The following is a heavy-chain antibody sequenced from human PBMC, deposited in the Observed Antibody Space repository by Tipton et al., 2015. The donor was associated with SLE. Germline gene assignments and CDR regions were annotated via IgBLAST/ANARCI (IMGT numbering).Heavy chain of an antibody. CDR2: IWYDSRNQ. CDR3: AKGRERRDGWGLWTFDI. D-gene: IGHD5-24*01. CDR1: GFMFNTYA. V-gene: IGHV3-33*03. J-gene: IGHJ3*02. Sequence: SLRLSCSASGFMFNTYAMHWVRQAPGKGLEWVAVIWYDSRNQYYGDSVKGRFTISRDNSKNSVDLQMNSLRAEDTALYYCAKGRERRDGWGLWTFDIWGQGTMVTVSS.